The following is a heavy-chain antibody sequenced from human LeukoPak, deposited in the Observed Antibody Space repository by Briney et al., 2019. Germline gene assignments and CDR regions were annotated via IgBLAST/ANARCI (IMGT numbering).Heavy chain of an antibody. CDR3: ARRLGYSSGHFDY. CDR2: ISYDGSNK. CDR1: GLTFSSYA. Sequence: PGGSLRLSCAASGLTFSSYAMHWVRQAPGKGLEWVAVISYDGSNKYYADPVKGRFTISRDNSKNTLYLQMNSLRAEDTAVYYCARRLGYSSGHFDYWGQGTLVTVSS. D-gene: IGHD6-19*01. J-gene: IGHJ4*02. V-gene: IGHV3-30*04.